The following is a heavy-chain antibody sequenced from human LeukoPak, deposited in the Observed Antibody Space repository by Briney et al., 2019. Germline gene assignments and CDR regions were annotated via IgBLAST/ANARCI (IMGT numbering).Heavy chain of an antibody. D-gene: IGHD3-22*01. CDR1: GGSFSGYY. J-gene: IGHJ4*02. CDR3: ARSTYYYDSSGYYSPPYYFDY. V-gene: IGHV4-34*01. CDR2: INHSGST. Sequence: SETLSLTCAVYGGSFSGYYWSWIRQPPGKGLEWIGEINHSGSTNYNPSLKSRVTISVDTSKNQFSLKLSSVTAADTAVYYCARSTYYYDSSGYYSPPYYFDYWGQGTLVTVSS.